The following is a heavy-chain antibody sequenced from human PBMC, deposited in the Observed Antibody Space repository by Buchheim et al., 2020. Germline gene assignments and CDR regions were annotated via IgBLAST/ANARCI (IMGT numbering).Heavy chain of an antibody. CDR3: ARVRDIVVVPAAMVRTSYGMDV. V-gene: IGHV1-2*06. J-gene: IGHJ6*02. Sequence: QVQLVQSGAEVKKPGASVKVSCKASGYTFTGYYMHWVRQAPGQGLEWMGRINPNSGGTNYAQKFQGRVTMTRDTSTSTDYMELSRLRSEDTAVYYCARVRDIVVVPAAMVRTSYGMDVWGQGTT. CDR2: INPNSGGT. CDR1: GYTFTGYY. D-gene: IGHD2-2*01.